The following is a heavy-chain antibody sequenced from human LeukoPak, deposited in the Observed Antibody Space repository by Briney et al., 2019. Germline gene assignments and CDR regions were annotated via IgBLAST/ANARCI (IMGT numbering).Heavy chain of an antibody. Sequence: GRSLRLSCAASGFTFSSYAMHWVRQAPGKGLEWVAVISYDGSNKYYADSVKGRFTISRDNSKNTLYLQMNSLRAEDTAAYYCARPALARHCSSTSCNDDYWGQGTLVTVSS. J-gene: IGHJ4*02. CDR1: GFTFSSYA. V-gene: IGHV3-30*04. CDR2: ISYDGSNK. D-gene: IGHD2-2*01. CDR3: ARPALARHCSSTSCNDDY.